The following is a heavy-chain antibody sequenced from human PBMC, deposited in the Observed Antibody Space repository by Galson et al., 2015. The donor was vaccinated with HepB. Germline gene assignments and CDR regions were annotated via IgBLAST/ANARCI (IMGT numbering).Heavy chain of an antibody. CDR1: GGNFRSLA. CDR3: ARNLSGWFDS. CDR2: IVPIFGTA. D-gene: IGHD5/OR15-5a*01. Sequence: SVKVSCKASGGNFRSLAFSWVRQAPGQGLEWMGGIVPIFGTANYAQKFQGRVTITADESSTTAYMELSSLTSADTAIYYCARNLSGWFDSWGQGSLVTVSS. V-gene: IGHV1-69*13. J-gene: IGHJ5*01.